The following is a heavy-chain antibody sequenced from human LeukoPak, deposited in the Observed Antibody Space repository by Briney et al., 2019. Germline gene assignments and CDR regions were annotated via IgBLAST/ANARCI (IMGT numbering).Heavy chain of an antibody. CDR1: GFTFSSYA. CDR2: ISSSSSYI. Sequence: GGSLRLSCAASGFTFSSYAMSWVRQAPGKGLEWVSSISSSSSYIYYADSVKGRFTISRDNAKNSLYLQMNSLGAEDTAVYYCARDPTLITGFDYWGQGTLVTVSS. D-gene: IGHD3-16*01. CDR3: ARDPTLITGFDY. V-gene: IGHV3-21*01. J-gene: IGHJ4*02.